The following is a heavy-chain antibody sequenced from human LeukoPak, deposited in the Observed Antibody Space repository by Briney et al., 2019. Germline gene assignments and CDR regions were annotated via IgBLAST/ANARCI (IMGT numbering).Heavy chain of an antibody. CDR3: ARGGTMVRGVIISTWFDP. V-gene: IGHV1-69*13. CDR1: GGTFSNYA. J-gene: IGHJ5*02. D-gene: IGHD3-10*01. CDR2: IIPIFGTA. Sequence: ASVKVSCKASGGTFSNYAISWVRQAPGQGLEWMGGIIPIFGTAHYAQKFQGRITITADESTSTAYMELSSLRSEDTAVYYCARGGTMVRGVIISTWFDPWGQGTLVTVSS.